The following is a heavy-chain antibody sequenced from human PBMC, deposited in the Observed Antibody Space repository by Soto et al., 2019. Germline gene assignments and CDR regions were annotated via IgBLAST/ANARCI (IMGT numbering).Heavy chain of an antibody. CDR2: IYYSGST. Sequence: PSETLSLTCTVSGGSISSYYLSWIRQPPGKGLEWIGYIYYSGSTNYNPSLKSRVTISVDTSKNQFSLKLSSVTAADTAVYYCARGREYFDYWGQGTLVTVSS. V-gene: IGHV4-59*12. D-gene: IGHD1-26*01. CDR3: ARGREYFDY. CDR1: GGSISSYY. J-gene: IGHJ4*02.